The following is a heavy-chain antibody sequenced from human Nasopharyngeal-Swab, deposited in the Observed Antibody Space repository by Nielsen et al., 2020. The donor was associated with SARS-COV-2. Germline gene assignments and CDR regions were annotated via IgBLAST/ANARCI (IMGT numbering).Heavy chain of an antibody. CDR3: AKHDSTYYYGSGSPFDY. J-gene: IGHJ4*02. V-gene: IGHV3-23*01. D-gene: IGHD3-10*01. Sequence: GESLKISCAASGFTFSDYYMSWVRQAPGKGLEWVSAISGSGGSTYYADSVKGRFTISRDNSKNTLYLQMNSLRAEDTAVYYCAKHDSTYYYGSGSPFDYWGQGTLVTVSS. CDR2: ISGSGGST. CDR1: GFTFSDYY.